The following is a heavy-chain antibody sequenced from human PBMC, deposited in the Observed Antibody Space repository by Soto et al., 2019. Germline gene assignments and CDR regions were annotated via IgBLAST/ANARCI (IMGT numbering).Heavy chain of an antibody. Sequence: EVFLVESGGALVQPGRSLRLSCTASGFKFEDYAMHWVRQAPGKGLEWVSGISWSSNIIEYADSVRGRFTIARDNGKNDLYLQMNSLRHEDTAFYYCAKGPYSSGWYWDHWGQGTLVTVSS. J-gene: IGHJ4*02. D-gene: IGHD6-19*01. CDR1: GFKFEDYA. CDR3: AKGPYSSGWYWDH. CDR2: ISWSSNII. V-gene: IGHV3-9*01.